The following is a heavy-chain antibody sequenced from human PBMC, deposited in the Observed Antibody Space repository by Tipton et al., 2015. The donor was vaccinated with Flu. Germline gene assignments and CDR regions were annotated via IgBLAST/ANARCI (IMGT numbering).Heavy chain of an antibody. J-gene: IGHJ4*02. Sequence: SLRLSCAASGFLFTSYGMHWVRQAPGKGLEWVAGIWYDGSNEDYADSVKGRFTISRDNSRNTLYLQMNSLRVDDTAVYYCARGRGYCVTTTCLLPFDFWGQGTLVTVSS. CDR3: ARGRGYCVTTTCLLPFDF. CDR2: IWYDGSNE. D-gene: IGHD2-2*01. CDR1: GFLFTSYG. V-gene: IGHV3-33*01.